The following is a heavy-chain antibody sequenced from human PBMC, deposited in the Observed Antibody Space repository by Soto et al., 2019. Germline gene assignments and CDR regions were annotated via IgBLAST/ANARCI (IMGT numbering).Heavy chain of an antibody. CDR3: ARMTSGLYGDYYFDY. CDR2: IYYSGST. CDR1: GDSISSYY. V-gene: IGHV4-59*01. J-gene: IGHJ4*02. D-gene: IGHD4-17*01. Sequence: SETLSLTCTVSGDSISSYYWSWIRQPPGKGLEWIGYIYYSGSTNYNPSLKSRVTISVDTSKNQFSLKLSSVTAADTAVYYCARMTSGLYGDYYFDYWGQGTLVTVSS.